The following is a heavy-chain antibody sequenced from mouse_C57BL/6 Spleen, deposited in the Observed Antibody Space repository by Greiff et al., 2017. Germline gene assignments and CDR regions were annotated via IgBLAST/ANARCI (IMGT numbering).Heavy chain of an antibody. J-gene: IGHJ2*01. V-gene: IGHV1-82*01. CDR3: ARKDGLGWFDY. CDR1: GYAFSSSW. D-gene: IGHD3-1*01. Sequence: QVQLQQSGPELVKPGASVKISCKASGYAFSSSWMNWVKQRPGKGLEWIGRIYPGDGDTNYNGKFKGKATLTADKSSSTAYMQLSSLTSEDSAVYFCARKDGLGWFDYWGQGTTLTVSS. CDR2: IYPGDGDT.